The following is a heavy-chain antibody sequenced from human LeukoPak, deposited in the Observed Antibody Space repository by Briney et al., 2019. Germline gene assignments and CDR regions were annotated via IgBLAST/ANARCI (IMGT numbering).Heavy chain of an antibody. Sequence: ASVKVSCKVSGYTLTELSMHWVRQAPGKGLEWMGGFDPEDGETIYAQKFQGRVTMTEDTSTDTAYMELSSLRSEDTAVYYCATDWSPSYGSGSYYNVGYWGQGTLVTVSS. J-gene: IGHJ4*02. CDR2: FDPEDGET. CDR1: GYTLTELS. D-gene: IGHD3-10*01. CDR3: ATDWSPSYGSGSYYNVGY. V-gene: IGHV1-24*01.